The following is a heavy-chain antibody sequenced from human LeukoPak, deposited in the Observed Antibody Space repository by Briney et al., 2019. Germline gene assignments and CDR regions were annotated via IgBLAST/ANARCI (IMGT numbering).Heavy chain of an antibody. V-gene: IGHV3-23*01. CDR1: GFTFSSYA. D-gene: IGHD6-13*01. Sequence: LPGGSLRLSCAASGFTFSSYAMSWVRQAPGEGLEWVSGISGSGGSTYYADSVKGRVTISRDNSKNTLYLQMNSLRAEDTAVYYCAKDLSSSWNYFDYWGQGTLVTVSS. CDR3: AKDLSSSWNYFDY. CDR2: ISGSGGST. J-gene: IGHJ4*02.